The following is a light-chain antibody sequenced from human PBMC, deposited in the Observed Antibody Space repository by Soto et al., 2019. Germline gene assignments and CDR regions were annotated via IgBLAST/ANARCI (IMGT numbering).Light chain of an antibody. V-gene: IGLV2-14*01. Sequence: QSALTQPASVSGSPGQSITISCTGTSSDVGGYNYVSWYQQHPGKAPKLMIYEVSNRPSGVSNRFSGSKSGNTASLTISGLQAEDEADYYCNSYTSSGTYVIFGGGTKLTVL. CDR2: EVS. J-gene: IGLJ2*01. CDR3: NSYTSSGTYVI. CDR1: SSDVGGYNY.